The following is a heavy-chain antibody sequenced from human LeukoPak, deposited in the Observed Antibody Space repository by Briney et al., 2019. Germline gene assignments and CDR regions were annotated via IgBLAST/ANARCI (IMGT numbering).Heavy chain of an antibody. CDR1: GFTFDVYA. D-gene: IGHD3-22*01. Sequence: GGSLRLSCAASGFTFDVYAMHWVRQAPGKGLEWVSLISWDGGSTYYADSVKGRFTISRDNSKNSLYLQMNSLRAEDTALYYCAKASYYYDSSGYYYGEYFQHWGQGTLVTVSS. CDR3: AKASYYYDSSGYYYGEYFQH. CDR2: ISWDGGST. V-gene: IGHV3-43D*04. J-gene: IGHJ1*01.